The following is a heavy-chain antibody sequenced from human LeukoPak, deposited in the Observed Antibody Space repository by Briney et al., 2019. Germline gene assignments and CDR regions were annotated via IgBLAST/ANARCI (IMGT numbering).Heavy chain of an antibody. Sequence: SETLSITCAVYGGSFSGYYWSWIRQPPGKGLEWIGEINHSGSTNYNPSLKSRVTISVDTSKNQFSLKLSSVTAADTAVYYCARGRRSRINWFDPWGQGTLVTVSS. CDR2: INHSGST. J-gene: IGHJ5*02. CDR1: GGSFSGYY. CDR3: ARGRRSRINWFDP. D-gene: IGHD1-14*01. V-gene: IGHV4-34*01.